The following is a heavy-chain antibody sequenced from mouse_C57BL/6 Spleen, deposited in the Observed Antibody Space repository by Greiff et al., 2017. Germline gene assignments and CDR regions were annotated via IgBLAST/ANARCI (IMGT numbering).Heavy chain of an antibody. J-gene: IGHJ4*01. CDR1: GYTFTSYW. CDR2: IDPSDSET. D-gene: IGHD1-3*01. CDR3: SRRGVYRGYAMDY. Sequence: QVQLQQPGAELVRPGSSVKLSCKASGYTFTSYWMHWVKQRPIQGLEWIGNIDPSDSETHYNQKFKDKATLTVDKSSSTAYMQLSSLTSEDSAVYYCSRRGVYRGYAMDYWGQGTSVTVSS. V-gene: IGHV1-52*01.